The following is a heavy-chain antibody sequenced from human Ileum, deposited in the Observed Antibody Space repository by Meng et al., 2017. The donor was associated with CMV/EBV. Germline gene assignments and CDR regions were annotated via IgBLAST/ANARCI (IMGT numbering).Heavy chain of an antibody. Sequence: GESLKISCAASGFTFSSLWMTWVRQAPGKGLEWVANINQDESQKNYLDSVKGLFTISRDNAKNSLFLQMSSLRVDDTAVYYCARVAAAGRGMDVWGQGTTVTVSS. CDR3: ARVAAAGRGMDV. D-gene: IGHD6-13*01. V-gene: IGHV3-7*04. J-gene: IGHJ6*02. CDR2: INQDESQK. CDR1: GFTFSSLW.